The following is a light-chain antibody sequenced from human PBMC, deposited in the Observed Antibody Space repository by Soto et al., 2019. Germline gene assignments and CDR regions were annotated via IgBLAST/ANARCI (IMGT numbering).Light chain of an antibody. J-gene: IGLJ2*01. V-gene: IGLV2-18*02. CDR1: SSDVGSYNR. CDR3: SSYTSSSTSSVV. CDR2: EVS. Sequence: QSVLTQPPSVSGSPGQSVTISCTGTSSDVGSYNRVSWYQQPPGTAPKLMIYEVSNRPSGVPDRFSGSKSGNTASLTISGLQAEDEADYYCSSYTSSSTSSVVFGGGTQLTVL.